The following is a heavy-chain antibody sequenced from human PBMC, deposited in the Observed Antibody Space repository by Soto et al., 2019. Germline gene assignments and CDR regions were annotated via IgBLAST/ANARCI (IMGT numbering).Heavy chain of an antibody. Sequence: QVQLVQSGAEVKKPGASVKVSCKASGYTFTSYGISWVRQAPGQGLEWMGWISAYNGNTNYAQKLQGRVTMTTDTSTSKAYLELRSLRSDDTAVYYCASSLLVGYGLEGESDWGQGTLVTVSS. CDR2: ISAYNGNT. CDR3: ASSLLVGYGLEGESD. D-gene: IGHD5-18*01. CDR1: GYTFTSYG. J-gene: IGHJ4*02. V-gene: IGHV1-18*01.